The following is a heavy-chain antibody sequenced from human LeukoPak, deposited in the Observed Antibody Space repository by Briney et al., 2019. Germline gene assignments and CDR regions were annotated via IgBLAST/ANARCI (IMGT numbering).Heavy chain of an antibody. J-gene: IGHJ4*02. CDR3: AREERAPWGSGGATFDY. CDR1: GYTFTSYA. D-gene: IGHD2-15*01. Sequence: ASVKVSCKASGYTFTSYAMDWVRQAPGQGLEWMGWINTNTGNPTYAQGFTGRFVFSLDTSVSTAYLQISSLKAEDTAVYYCAREERAPWGSGGATFDYWGQGTLVTVSS. V-gene: IGHV7-4-1*02. CDR2: INTNTGNP.